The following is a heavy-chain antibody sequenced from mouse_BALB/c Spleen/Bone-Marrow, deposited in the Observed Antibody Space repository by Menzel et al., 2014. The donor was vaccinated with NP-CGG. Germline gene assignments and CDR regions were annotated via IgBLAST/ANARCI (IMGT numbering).Heavy chain of an antibody. V-gene: IGHV14-3*02. Sequence: VQLKESGAELVKPGASVKLSCTASGFNIKDTYIHWVKQRPEQGLEWIGRIDPANDNTKYDPKFQGKATITADTSSSTAYLQLSGLTSEDTAVYYCASYVYGYYFDYWGQGTTLTVSS. D-gene: IGHD2-2*01. J-gene: IGHJ2*01. CDR2: IDPANDNT. CDR1: GFNIKDTY. CDR3: ASYVYGYYFDY.